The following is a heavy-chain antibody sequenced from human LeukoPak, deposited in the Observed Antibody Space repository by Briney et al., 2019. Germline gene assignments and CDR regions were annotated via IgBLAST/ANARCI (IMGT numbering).Heavy chain of an antibody. V-gene: IGHV1-2*02. CDR3: ARDSEKYYYYYMDV. CDR1: GYTFTGYY. CDR2: INPNSGGT. J-gene: IGHJ6*03. Sequence: ASVKVSCKASGYTFTGYYMHWVRQAPGQGLEWMGWINPNSGGTNYAQKFQGRVTMTRDTSISTAYMELSRLRSDDTAVYYCARDSEKYYYYYMDVWGKGTTVTVSS.